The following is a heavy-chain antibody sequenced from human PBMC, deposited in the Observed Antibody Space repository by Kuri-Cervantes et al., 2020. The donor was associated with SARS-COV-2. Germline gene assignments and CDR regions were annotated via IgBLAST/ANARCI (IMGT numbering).Heavy chain of an antibody. J-gene: IGHJ4*02. CDR1: GGSISSSSYY. Sequence: SETLSLTCTVSGGSISSSSYYWGWIRQPPGKGLEWIGSIYYSGSTYYNPSRKSRVTISVDTSKNQFSLKLSSVTAADTAVYYCAREKMYYYDSSGYYRGRAFDYWGQGTLVTVSS. D-gene: IGHD3-22*01. CDR2: IYYSGST. CDR3: AREKMYYYDSSGYYRGRAFDY. V-gene: IGHV4-39*07.